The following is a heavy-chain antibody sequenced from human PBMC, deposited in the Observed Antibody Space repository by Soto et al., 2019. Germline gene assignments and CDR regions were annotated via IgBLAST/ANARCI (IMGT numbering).Heavy chain of an antibody. CDR3: ARHGVATITWFDY. CDR1: GGSISSSSYY. Sequence: QLQLQESGPGLVKPSETLSLTCTVSGGSISSSSYYWGWIRQPPGKGLEWIGSIYYSGSTYYNPSLKSRVTISVDTSKNQFSLKLSSVTAADTAVYCCARHGVATITWFDYWGQGTLVTVSS. V-gene: IGHV4-39*01. CDR2: IYYSGST. J-gene: IGHJ4*02. D-gene: IGHD5-12*01.